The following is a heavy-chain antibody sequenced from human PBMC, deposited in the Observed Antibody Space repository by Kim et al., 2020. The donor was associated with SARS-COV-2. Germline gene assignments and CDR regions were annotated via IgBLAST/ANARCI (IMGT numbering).Heavy chain of an antibody. Sequence: GGSLRLSCAASGFTVSSNYMSWVRQAPGKGLEWVSVIYSGGSTYYADSVKGRFTISRDNSKNTLYLQMNSLRAEDTAVYYCARGGGGVVAATAVDYWGQGTLVTVSS. CDR1: GFTVSSNY. V-gene: IGHV3-53*01. CDR2: IYSGGST. CDR3: ARGGGGVVAATAVDY. J-gene: IGHJ4*02. D-gene: IGHD2-15*01.